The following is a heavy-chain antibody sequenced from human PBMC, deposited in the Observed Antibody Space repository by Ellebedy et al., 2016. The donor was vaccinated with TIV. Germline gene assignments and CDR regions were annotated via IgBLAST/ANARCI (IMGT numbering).Heavy chain of an antibody. CDR2: INPDGTRK. Sequence: GGSLRLSCAASGFTFSHYWMNWVRQAPGKGLEWVAFINPDGTRKFYVDSVKGRFTISRDNAKNTLYLQMNSLRAEDTAVYYCARGGLTAASDYWGQGTLVSVSS. CDR3: ARGGLTAASDY. J-gene: IGHJ4*02. D-gene: IGHD2-2*01. V-gene: IGHV3-7*01. CDR1: GFTFSHYW.